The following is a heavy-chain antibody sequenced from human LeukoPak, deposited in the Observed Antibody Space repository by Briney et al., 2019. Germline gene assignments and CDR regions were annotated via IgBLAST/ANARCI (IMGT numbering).Heavy chain of an antibody. J-gene: IGHJ4*02. V-gene: IGHV3-11*01. CDR2: ISSSGSTI. Sequence: GGSLRLSCAASGFTFSDYYMSWIRQAPGKGLEWVSYISSSGSTIYYADSVKGRFTISRDNAKNSLYLQMNSLRAEDTAVYYCARDTTMNNDYGDYGVRYWGQGTLVTVSS. D-gene: IGHD4-17*01. CDR1: GFTFSDYY. CDR3: ARDTTMNNDYGDYGVRY.